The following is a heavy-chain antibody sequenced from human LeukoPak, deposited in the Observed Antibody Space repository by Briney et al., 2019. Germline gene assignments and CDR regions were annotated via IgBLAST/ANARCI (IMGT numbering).Heavy chain of an antibody. Sequence: GGSLRLSCAASGFTFSSYGMHWVRQAPGKGLEWVAVISYDGSNKYYADSVKGRFTISRDNSKNTLYLQMNSLRAEDTAVYYCAKDRGYSYGVNDYWGQGTLDTVSS. V-gene: IGHV3-30*18. CDR2: ISYDGSNK. J-gene: IGHJ4*02. CDR3: AKDRGYSYGVNDY. CDR1: GFTFSSYG. D-gene: IGHD5-18*01.